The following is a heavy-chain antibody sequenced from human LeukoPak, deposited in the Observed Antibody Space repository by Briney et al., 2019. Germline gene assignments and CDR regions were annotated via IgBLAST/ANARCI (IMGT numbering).Heavy chain of an antibody. CDR1: GFTVSSNY. CDR2: IYSGGST. V-gene: IGHV3-66*01. CDR3: ARYTTLAAPGWFDC. D-gene: IGHD1-1*01. J-gene: IGHJ4*02. Sequence: GGSLRLSCAASGFTVSSNYMSWVRQAPGKGLEWVSVIYSGGSTYYADSVKGRFTISRDNSKNTLYLQMNSLRAEDTAVYYCARYTTLAAPGWFDCWGQGTLVTVSS.